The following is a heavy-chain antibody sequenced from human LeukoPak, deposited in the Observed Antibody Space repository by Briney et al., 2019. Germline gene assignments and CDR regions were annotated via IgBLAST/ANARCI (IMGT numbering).Heavy chain of an antibody. J-gene: IGHJ1*01. CDR1: GFTFSSYS. V-gene: IGHV3-21*01. Sequence: GGSLRLSCAASGFTFSSYSMNWVRQAPGKGLEWVSSISSSSSYIYYADSVKGRFTISRDNAKNSLYLQMNSLRAEDTAVYYCARSGAEDIVVVPAANGYFQHWGQGTLVTVSS. CDR2: ISSSSSYI. CDR3: ARSGAEDIVVVPAANGYFQH. D-gene: IGHD2-2*01.